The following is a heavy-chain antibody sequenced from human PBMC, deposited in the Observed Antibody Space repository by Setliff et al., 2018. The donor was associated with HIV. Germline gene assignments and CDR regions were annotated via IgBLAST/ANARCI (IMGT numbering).Heavy chain of an antibody. V-gene: IGHV4-4*07. J-gene: IGHJ5*02. CDR2: IYYVGWS. CDR3: ARSIHGGGSEPFDT. Sequence: PSETLSLTCSVSGASLQSYYWSWIRQPAGKGLQWIGRIYYVGWSKYNPSLEDRVPMSVDTSNNQFSLSLRSVTAADTAIYYCARSIHGGGSEPFDTWGQGILVTVSS. D-gene: IGHD3-10*01. CDR1: GASLQSYY.